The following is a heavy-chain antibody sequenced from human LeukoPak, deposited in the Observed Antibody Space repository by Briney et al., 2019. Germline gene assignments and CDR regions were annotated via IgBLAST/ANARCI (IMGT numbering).Heavy chain of an antibody. CDR1: GGSFSGYY. Sequence: SETLSLTCAVYGGSFSGYYWSWIRQPPGKGLEWIGEINRSGSTNYNPSLKSRVTISVDTSKNQFSLKLSSVTAADTAVYYCARQSRYCSSTSCYGNWFDPWGQGTLVTVSS. V-gene: IGHV4-34*01. CDR2: INRSGST. D-gene: IGHD2-2*01. CDR3: ARQSRYCSSTSCYGNWFDP. J-gene: IGHJ5*02.